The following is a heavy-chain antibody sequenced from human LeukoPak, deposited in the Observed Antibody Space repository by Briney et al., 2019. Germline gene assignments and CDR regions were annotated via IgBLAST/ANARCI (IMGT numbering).Heavy chain of an antibody. CDR2: IYSGGST. Sequence: GGSLRLSCAASGFTVSSNYMSWVRQAPGKGLEWVSVIYSGGSTYYADSVKGRFTISRDNSKNTLYLQMSSLRAEDTAVYYCARENPNSSGYYPVYYYYGMDVWGQGTTVTVSS. CDR1: GFTVSSNY. J-gene: IGHJ6*02. V-gene: IGHV3-66*01. CDR3: ARENPNSSGYYPVYYYYGMDV. D-gene: IGHD3-22*01.